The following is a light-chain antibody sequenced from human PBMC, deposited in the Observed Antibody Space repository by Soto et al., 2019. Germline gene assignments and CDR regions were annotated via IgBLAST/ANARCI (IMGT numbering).Light chain of an antibody. Sequence: DIQMTQSPSSLSASVGDRVTITCRASQSISSYLHWYQQKPGKAPKLLIYAASSLQSGVPSRFSGSGSGTDFTLTISSLHPEDFATYYCQQSYSTPRPFGPGTKVDI. CDR3: QQSYSTPRP. V-gene: IGKV1-39*01. CDR1: QSISSY. J-gene: IGKJ3*01. CDR2: AAS.